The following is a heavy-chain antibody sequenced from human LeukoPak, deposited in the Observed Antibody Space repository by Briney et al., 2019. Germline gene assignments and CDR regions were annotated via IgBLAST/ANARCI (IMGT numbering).Heavy chain of an antibody. CDR1: GYTFSGYA. V-gene: IGHV1-3*01. J-gene: IGHJ4*02. CDR2: INAGNGNT. Sequence: GASVKVSCKTSGYTFSGYAIHWVRQTPGQRLEWMGWINAGNGNTKYSQKFQGRVTITRDTSASTAYMELSSLRSEDTAVYYCVYGDYDIDYWGQGTLVTVSS. D-gene: IGHD4-17*01. CDR3: VYGDYDIDY.